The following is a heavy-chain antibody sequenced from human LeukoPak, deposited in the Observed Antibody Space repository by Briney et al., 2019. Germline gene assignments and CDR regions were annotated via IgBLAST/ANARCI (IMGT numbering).Heavy chain of an antibody. V-gene: IGHV4-59*08. CDR3: ARSVVMKQIVVDYELPDY. CDR2: IFYSGST. Sequence: SETLSLTCTVSGGPISNYCWSWIRQPPGKELEWIGYIFYSGSTNYNPSLKSRVTISVDTSKNQFSLKLSSVTAADTAVYYCARSVVMKQIVVDYELPDYWGQGTLVTVSS. CDR1: GGPISNYC. D-gene: IGHD3-22*01. J-gene: IGHJ4*02.